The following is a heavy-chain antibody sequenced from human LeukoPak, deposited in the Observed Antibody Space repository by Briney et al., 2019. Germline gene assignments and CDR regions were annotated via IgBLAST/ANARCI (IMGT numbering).Heavy chain of an antibody. D-gene: IGHD4-23*01. CDR2: IYHSGST. J-gene: IGHJ4*02. CDR3: ARGPAYGGNSVLFDY. V-gene: IGHV4-30-2*01. CDR1: GGSISSGGYS. Sequence: SETLSLTCAVSGGSISSGGYSWSWIRQPPGKGLEWIGYIYHSGSTYYNPSLKSRVTISVDRSKNQFSLKLSSVTAADTAVYYCARGPAYGGNSVLFDYWGQGTLVTVSS.